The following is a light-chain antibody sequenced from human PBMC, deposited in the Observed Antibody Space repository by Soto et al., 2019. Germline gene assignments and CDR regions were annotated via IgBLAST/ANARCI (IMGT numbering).Light chain of an antibody. CDR3: QQYNNWPPWT. Sequence: DIEMTQSPATLSVSPGERATISCRASQSVSSNLAWYQQKPGQAPRLLIYGASTRATGIPARFSGSGSGTEFTLTISSLQSEDFAVYYCQQYNNWPPWTFGQGTKVEIK. V-gene: IGKV3-15*01. J-gene: IGKJ1*01. CDR2: GAS. CDR1: QSVSSN.